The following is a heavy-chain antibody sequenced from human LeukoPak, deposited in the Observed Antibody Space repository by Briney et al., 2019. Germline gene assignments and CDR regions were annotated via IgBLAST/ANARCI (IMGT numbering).Heavy chain of an antibody. V-gene: IGHV3-21*01. D-gene: IGHD3-22*01. CDR2: ITSSGSYI. CDR3: ARHVVAVGFDY. J-gene: IGHJ4*02. CDR1: GFTFSSYT. Sequence: GGSLRLSCAASGFTFSSYTMNWVRQAPGKGLEWVSSITSSGSYIYYADSVMGRFTISRDNTNNSLYLQMNSLRAEDTAVYYCARHVVAVGFDYWGQGTLVTVSS.